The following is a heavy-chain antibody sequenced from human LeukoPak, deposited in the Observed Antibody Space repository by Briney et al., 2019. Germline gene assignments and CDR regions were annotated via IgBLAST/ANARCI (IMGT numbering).Heavy chain of an antibody. V-gene: IGHV4-38-2*01. Sequence: PSETLSLTCVVSGYSISSGYYWGWLRQPPGKGLEWIGSIYHSGSTYYNPSLKSRVTISLDTSKNHFSLKLTSVTAADTAVYYCARHDGDCSNTSCLNWFDPWGQGTLVTVSS. CDR3: ARHDGDCSNTSCLNWFDP. CDR1: GYSISSGYY. J-gene: IGHJ5*02. CDR2: IYHSGST. D-gene: IGHD2-2*01.